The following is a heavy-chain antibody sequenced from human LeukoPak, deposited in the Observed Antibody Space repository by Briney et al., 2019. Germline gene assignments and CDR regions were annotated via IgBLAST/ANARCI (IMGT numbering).Heavy chain of an antibody. Sequence: PGGSLRLSCAASGFTFSGSAMHWVRQASGKGLECVGRIRSKANSYATAYAASVKGRFTISRDDSKITAYLQMNSLKTEDTAVYFCTSESSGWWGNWFDPWGQGTLVTVSS. V-gene: IGHV3-73*01. CDR3: TSESSGWWGNWFDP. CDR1: GFTFSGSA. D-gene: IGHD6-19*01. CDR2: IRSKANSYAT. J-gene: IGHJ5*02.